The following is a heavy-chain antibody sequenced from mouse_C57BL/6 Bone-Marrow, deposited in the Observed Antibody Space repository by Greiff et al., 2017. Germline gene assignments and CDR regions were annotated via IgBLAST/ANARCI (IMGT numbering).Heavy chain of an antibody. J-gene: IGHJ2*01. V-gene: IGHV2-2*01. CDR3: ARPEPPY. Sequence: QVQLQQSGPGLVQPSQSLSITCTVSGFSLTSYGVHWVRQSPGKGLEWLGGIWSGGSTDYNAAFISRLSISKDNTKSQIFFKRNTLQADDTAIYYSARPEPPYWGQGTTLTVSS. CDR2: IWSGGST. CDR1: GFSLTSYG.